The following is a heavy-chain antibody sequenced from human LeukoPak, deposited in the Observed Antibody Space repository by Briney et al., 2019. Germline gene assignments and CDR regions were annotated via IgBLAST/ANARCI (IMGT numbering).Heavy chain of an antibody. V-gene: IGHV3-9*01. CDR3: AKDKAPLYSGYDWDLDF. D-gene: IGHD5-12*01. Sequence: GRSLRLSCAASGFTFHHYAIHWVRQVPGKGLEWVSGISWNSAYIGYADSVKGRFTISRDNTKNSVYLQMNSLRAEDTALYYCAKDKAPLYSGYDWDLDFWGQGTMVTVSS. CDR1: GFTFHHYA. CDR2: ISWNSAYI. J-gene: IGHJ4*02.